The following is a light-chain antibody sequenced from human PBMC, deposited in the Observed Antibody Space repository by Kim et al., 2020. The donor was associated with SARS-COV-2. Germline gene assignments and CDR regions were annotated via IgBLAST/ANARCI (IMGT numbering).Light chain of an antibody. V-gene: IGLV2-14*03. CDR3: ASFRIGSTYV. J-gene: IGLJ1*01. CDR2: DVN. Sequence: QSALTQPASVSGSPGQSITISCTGTNTDIGSYDFVSWYQQNPGSAPKLIIYDVNKRPSGLSDRFSGSKSGYAASLTISGLQTDDESVYFCASFRIGSTYVFGTGTKVTVL. CDR1: NTDIGSYDF.